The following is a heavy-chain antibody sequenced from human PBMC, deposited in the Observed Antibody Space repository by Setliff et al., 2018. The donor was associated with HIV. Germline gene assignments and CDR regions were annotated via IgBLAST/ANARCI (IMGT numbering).Heavy chain of an antibody. V-gene: IGHV4-4*07. J-gene: IGHJ6*03. CDR3: ARESGSGSYYDYYYYYMDV. D-gene: IGHD1-26*01. CDR2: IYTSGST. Sequence: PSETLSLTCTVSGGSISSYYWSWIRQPAGKGLEWIGRIYTSGSTNYNPSLKSRVTMSVDTSKNQFFLKLSSVTAADTAVYYCARESGSGSYYDYYYYYMDVWGKGTTVTVSS. CDR1: GGSISSYY.